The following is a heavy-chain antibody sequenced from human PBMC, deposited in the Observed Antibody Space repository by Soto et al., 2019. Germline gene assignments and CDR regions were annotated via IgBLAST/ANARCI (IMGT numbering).Heavy chain of an antibody. CDR2: IFSNDEK. Sequence: SGPTLVNPTETLTLTCTVSGLSLNNGRLGVSWIRQPPGKALEWLAHIFSNDEKSYSTSLKTRLTMSKDTSKNQVVLSMTNMDPEDTGTYYCAREALEGNWFDPWGQGTLVTVSS. CDR3: AREALEGNWFDP. D-gene: IGHD3-3*02. CDR1: GLSLNNGRLG. J-gene: IGHJ5*02. V-gene: IGHV2-26*01.